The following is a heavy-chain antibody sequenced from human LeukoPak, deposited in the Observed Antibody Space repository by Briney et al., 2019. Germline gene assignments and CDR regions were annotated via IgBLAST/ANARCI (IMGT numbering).Heavy chain of an antibody. CDR3: GKHDSASDY. CDR1: GFIFSNYG. Sequence: GGSLRLSCGASGFIFSNYGMHWLRQAPGKGLEGVAFTRSDGSDKYYTGPVKGRFTISRDNSKNTLYLQMNSLRIEDTAVYYCGKHDSASDYWGQGTLVTVSS. D-gene: IGHD1-26*01. J-gene: IGHJ4*02. V-gene: IGHV3-30*02. CDR2: TRSDGSDK.